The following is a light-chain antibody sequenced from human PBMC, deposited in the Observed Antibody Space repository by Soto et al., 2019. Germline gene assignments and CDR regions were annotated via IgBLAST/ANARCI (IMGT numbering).Light chain of an antibody. Sequence: QSALTQPRSVSGSPGQSVTISCTGTSSDVGGYNYVSWYQQHPGKAPKLMIYDVSKQPSGVPDRFSGSKPGNTASLTISGLQAEDEDDDYCCSYAGSYTYVFGTGTKLTVL. V-gene: IGLV2-11*01. CDR3: CSYAGSYTYV. CDR2: DVS. J-gene: IGLJ1*01. CDR1: SSDVGGYNY.